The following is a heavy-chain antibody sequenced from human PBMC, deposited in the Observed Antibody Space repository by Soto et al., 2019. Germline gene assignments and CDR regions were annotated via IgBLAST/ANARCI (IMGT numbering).Heavy chain of an antibody. D-gene: IGHD2-15*01. J-gene: IGHJ4*02. V-gene: IGHV1-58*01. CDR2: IVVASGNT. CDR1: GFTSTSSA. CDR3: AARGGGSCQSHLYFGY. Sequence: SVKVSCKASGFTSTSSAVQWVRQARGQRLEWIGWIVVASGNTNYAQKFQERVTITRDMSTSTAYMELSSLRSEDTAVFFCAARGGGSCQSHLYFGYWGQGTLVTVSS.